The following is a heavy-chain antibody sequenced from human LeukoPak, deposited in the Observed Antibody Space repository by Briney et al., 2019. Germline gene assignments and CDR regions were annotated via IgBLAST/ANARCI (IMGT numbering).Heavy chain of an antibody. CDR3: ARVYYDHVMGPTTHFDY. V-gene: IGHV3-20*04. CDR1: GFTFDDYC. J-gene: IGHJ4*02. CDR2: INWHGGST. D-gene: IGHD3-16*01. Sequence: GGSLRLSCAASGFTFDDYCMSWVRQAPGKGLEWVSGINWHGGSTGYADSVKGRFTISRDNAKNSLYLQMNSLRAEDTALYYCARVYYDHVMGPTTHFDYWGQGTLVTVSS.